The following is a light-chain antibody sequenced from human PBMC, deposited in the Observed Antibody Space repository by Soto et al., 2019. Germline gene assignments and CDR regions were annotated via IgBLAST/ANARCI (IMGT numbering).Light chain of an antibody. CDR3: QEYGSSLPT. CDR2: DAS. Sequence: EIALTQSPGTLSLSTGERATLSCRASQSVSSSLAWYQQKPGLAPTLLISDASSRATGTPDRFSGSGSGTDFTLTINRLEPEDFALYCCQEYGSSLPTFCQVTKV. CDR1: QSVSSS. V-gene: IGKV3-20*01. J-gene: IGKJ1*01.